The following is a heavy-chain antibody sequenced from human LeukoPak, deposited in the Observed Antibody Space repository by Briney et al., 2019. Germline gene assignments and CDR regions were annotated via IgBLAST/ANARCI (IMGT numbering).Heavy chain of an antibody. CDR1: GFTFSSYG. Sequence: QPGGSLRLSCAASGFTFSSYGMHWVRQAPGKGLEWVAFIRYDGSNKYYADSVKGRFTISRDNSKNTLYLQMNSLRTEDTAVYYCTKDGKSYDTVGDYWYPDLWGRGTLVTVSP. J-gene: IGHJ2*01. CDR3: TKDGKSYDTVGDYWYPDL. CDR2: IRYDGSNK. V-gene: IGHV3-30*02. D-gene: IGHD3-16*01.